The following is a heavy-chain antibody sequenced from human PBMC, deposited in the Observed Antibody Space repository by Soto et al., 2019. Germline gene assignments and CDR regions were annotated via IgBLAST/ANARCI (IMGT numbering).Heavy chain of an antibody. CDR1: GFIFSNYE. V-gene: IGHV3-48*03. CDR2: IDHSGTTI. Sequence: XECLSLSCAASGFIFSNYEVSWVRQAPGKGLEWVSYIDHSGTTIYYADSVKGRFTISRDNAKNSLFLQMNSLRAEDTAVYYCARGHIVATILDYWGQGTLVTVSS. CDR3: ARGHIVATILDY. D-gene: IGHD5-12*01. J-gene: IGHJ4*02.